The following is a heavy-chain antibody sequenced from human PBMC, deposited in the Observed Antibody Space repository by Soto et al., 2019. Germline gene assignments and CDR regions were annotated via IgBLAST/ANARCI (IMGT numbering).Heavy chain of an antibody. Sequence: QVQLQESGPGLVKPSETLSLTCSVSGVSTSNHYWTWIRKPPGQGPEWIGCIYYRGTTNYNASINSRVTISVDTSKNQFSLKLTSVTSADTAVYYCARGGGSHYHAHELDYWGQGILVTVSS. CDR2: IYYRGTT. V-gene: IGHV4-59*11. D-gene: IGHD4-4*01. J-gene: IGHJ4*02. CDR1: GVSTSNHY. CDR3: ARGGGSHYHAHELDY.